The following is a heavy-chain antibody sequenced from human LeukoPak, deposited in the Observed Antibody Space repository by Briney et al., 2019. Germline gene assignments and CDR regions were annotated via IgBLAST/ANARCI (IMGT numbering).Heavy chain of an antibody. CDR2: ISSSGSTI. CDR3: ARDGRAYGMDV. J-gene: IGHJ6*02. CDR1: GFTFSDYY. V-gene: IGHV3-11*01. Sequence: WGTLRLSCAASGFTFSDYYMSWIRQAQGNELKWVSYISSSGSTIYYEDSVKVRFTISRDNAKNSLYLQINSLRAEDTAVYYCARDGRAYGMDVWGQGTTVTVSS.